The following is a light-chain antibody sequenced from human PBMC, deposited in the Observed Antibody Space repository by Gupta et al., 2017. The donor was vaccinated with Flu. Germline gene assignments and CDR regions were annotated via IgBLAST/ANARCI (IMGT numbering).Light chain of an antibody. CDR1: HSVSNNY. V-gene: IGKV3-20*01. CDR3: QQYFTSPPGVT. J-gene: IGKJ3*01. CDR2: GAD. Sequence: ATRSGRASHSVSNNYLAWYQQKPGQAPRPLIYGADHRAAGIPDRLRGSGSGTGFNLTISTMEPEDFAVDYGQQYFTSPPGVTFGPGTKVDVK.